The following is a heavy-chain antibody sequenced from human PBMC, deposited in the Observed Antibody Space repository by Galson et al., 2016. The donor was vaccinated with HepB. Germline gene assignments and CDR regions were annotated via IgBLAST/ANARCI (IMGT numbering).Heavy chain of an antibody. D-gene: IGHD3-22*01. Sequence: SVKVSCKASGYTFTTYGINWVRQAPGQGLEWMGWISPYNDNTNFAQRVQGRLTLTTDRSTNTIYMELRSLRSDDTAVYYCAREVTFYESTGRYDYYMDVWGKGTTVTVSS. CDR1: GYTFTTYG. V-gene: IGHV1-18*04. J-gene: IGHJ6*03. CDR3: AREVTFYESTGRYDYYMDV. CDR2: ISPYNDNT.